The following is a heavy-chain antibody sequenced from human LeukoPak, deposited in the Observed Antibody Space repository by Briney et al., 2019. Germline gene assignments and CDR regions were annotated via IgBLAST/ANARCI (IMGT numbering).Heavy chain of an antibody. Sequence: PSETLSLTCDDSAGSISSGSSYWSWIRQPAGKELRWIGRIYTRGSTNYNPSLNSRVTLSVDTSKNPFSPQLSPRTTAVPAGSDCRRAGGAYYDFWSGYYRSNDWSDPWGQGTLVTVSP. CDR3: RRAGGAYYDFWSGYYRSNDWSDP. V-gene: IGHV4-61*02. CDR1: AGSISSGSSY. D-gene: IGHD3-3*01. J-gene: IGHJ5*02. CDR2: IYTRGST.